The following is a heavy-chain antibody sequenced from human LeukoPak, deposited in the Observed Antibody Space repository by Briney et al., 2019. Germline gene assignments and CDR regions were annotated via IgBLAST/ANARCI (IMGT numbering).Heavy chain of an antibody. CDR3: ARHREAGIAISSFPYYYYSFYMDV. CDR2: IHFSGST. D-gene: IGHD3-9*01. J-gene: IGHJ6*03. CDR1: GDSISTYS. Sequence: SEPLSLMCTVSGDSISTYSWSWIRQPPGKGLEWIGYIHFSGSTSYNPSLKSRVTISLDTSKNQFSLRLTSVAAADTAVYFCARHREAGIAISSFPYYYYSFYMDVWGTGTTVTVSS. V-gene: IGHV4-59*08.